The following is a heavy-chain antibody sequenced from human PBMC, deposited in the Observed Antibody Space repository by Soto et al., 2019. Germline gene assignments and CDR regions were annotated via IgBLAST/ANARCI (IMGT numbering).Heavy chain of an antibody. J-gene: IGHJ4*02. Sequence: EVQLVQSGAEVKKPGESLKISCKGSGYSFTSYWIGWVRQMPGKGLEWMGIIFPGDFDTRYSPSFQGQVTISADKSISTAYLQWSRLMASDTAMYYSASHSGSYASVRRVSENYYCDSWGQGTLVTVSS. V-gene: IGHV5-51*01. D-gene: IGHD1-26*01. CDR3: ASHSGSYASVRRVSENYYCDS. CDR2: IFPGDFDT. CDR1: GYSFTSYW.